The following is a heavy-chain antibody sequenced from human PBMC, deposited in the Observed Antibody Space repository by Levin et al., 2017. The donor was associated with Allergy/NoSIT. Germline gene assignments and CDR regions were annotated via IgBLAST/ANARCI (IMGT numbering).Heavy chain of an antibody. J-gene: IGHJ3*02. CDR3: ANLLRSGYWGTYDAFDI. CDR2: ISGSGGST. CDR1: GFTFSSYA. Sequence: SGGSLRLSCAASGFTFSSYAMSWVRQAPGKGLEWVSAISGSGGSTYYADSVKGRFTISRDNSKNTLYLQMNSLRAEDTAVYYCANLLRSGYWGTYDAFDIWGQGTMVTVSS. V-gene: IGHV3-23*01. D-gene: IGHD3-3*01.